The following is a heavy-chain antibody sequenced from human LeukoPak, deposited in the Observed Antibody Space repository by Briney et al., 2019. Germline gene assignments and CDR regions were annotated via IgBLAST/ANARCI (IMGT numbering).Heavy chain of an antibody. CDR2: IYCSGST. J-gene: IGHJ4*02. CDR3: ARWLQFYGFVY. D-gene: IGHD5-24*01. CDR1: GGSISSYY. V-gene: IGHV4-59*08. Sequence: PSETLSLTCTVSGGSISSYYWSWIRQPPGKGLEWIGYIYCSGSTNYNPSLKSRLTISVDTSKNQFSLRLSSVTAADTAVYYCARWLQFYGFVYWGQGTLVTVSS.